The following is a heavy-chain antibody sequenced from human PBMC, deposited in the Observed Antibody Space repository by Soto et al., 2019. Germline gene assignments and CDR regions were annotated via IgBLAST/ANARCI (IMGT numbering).Heavy chain of an antibody. J-gene: IGHJ4*02. Sequence: PLEILSLTCDVYGGSFSGYIWTWIRQPPGKGLEWIRSIYYSGSTYYNPSLKSRVTISVDTSKNQFSLKLSSVTAADTAVYYCARRGSGSYSDYWGQGTLVTVSS. CDR3: ARRGSGSYSDY. CDR2: IYYSGST. D-gene: IGHD3-10*01. V-gene: IGHV4-34*01. CDR1: GGSFSGYI.